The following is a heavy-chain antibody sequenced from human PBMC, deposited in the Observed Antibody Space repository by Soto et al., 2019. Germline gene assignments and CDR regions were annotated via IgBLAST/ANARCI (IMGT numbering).Heavy chain of an antibody. CDR3: ARGGAMGVDY. D-gene: IGHD1-26*01. J-gene: IGHJ4*02. CDR2: IYFDGITT. V-gene: IGHV3-74*01. Sequence: WGSLRLSCTASGFTFNTHWIRWVRQAPGKGLVWVSRIYFDGITTNYADSVKGRLTVSRDNAKNTVYLHVNTLRDEDTAVYYCARGGAMGVDYWGQGTLVTVSS. CDR1: GFTFNTHW.